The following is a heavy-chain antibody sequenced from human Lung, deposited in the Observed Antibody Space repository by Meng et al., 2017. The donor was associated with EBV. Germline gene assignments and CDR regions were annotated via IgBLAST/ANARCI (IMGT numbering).Heavy chain of an antibody. J-gene: IGHJ5*02. CDR1: GGTVRSYA. V-gene: IGHV1-69*01. CDR2: IIPIFGTA. Sequence: VKQVQAGAGVKKPGASVKVSSKASGGTVRSYAISWVRQAPGQGIEWMGGIIPIFGTANYAQKFQGRVTITADESTSTAYMELSSLRSEDTAVYYCARDRDLNWFDPWGQGTLVTVSS. CDR3: ARDRDLNWFDP.